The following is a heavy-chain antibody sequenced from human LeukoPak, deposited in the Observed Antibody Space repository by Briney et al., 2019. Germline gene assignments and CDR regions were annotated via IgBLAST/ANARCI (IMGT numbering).Heavy chain of an antibody. CDR1: GFTFGSYA. D-gene: IGHD6-13*01. CDR2: ISGSGGST. J-gene: IGHJ4*02. CDR3: AKDLDDTGGIAAAGTAY. V-gene: IGHV3-23*01. Sequence: GGSLRLSCAASGFTFGSYAMSWVRQAPGKGLEWVSAISGSGGSTYYADSVKGRFTISRDNSKNTLYLQMNSLRAEDTAVYYCAKDLDDTGGIAAAGTAYWGQGTLVTVSS.